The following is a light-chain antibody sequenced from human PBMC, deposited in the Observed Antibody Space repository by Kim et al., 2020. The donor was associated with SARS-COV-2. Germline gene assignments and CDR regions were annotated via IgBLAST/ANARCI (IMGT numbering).Light chain of an antibody. Sequence: LAPGESAHLPCKASQTVNNNFLAWYQQKPGQPPRLLIYGASTRATGIPDRFSGSGSGTDFILNLSRLEPEDFAVYYCQQYGESLTFGGWTKVDIK. CDR3: QQYGESLT. CDR2: GAS. V-gene: IGKV3-20*01. CDR1: QTVNNNF. J-gene: IGKJ4*01.